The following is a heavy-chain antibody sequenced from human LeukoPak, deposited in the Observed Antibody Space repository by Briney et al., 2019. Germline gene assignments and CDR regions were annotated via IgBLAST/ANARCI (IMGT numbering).Heavy chain of an antibody. Sequence: PGGSLRLSCAASGFTFSSNWMSWVRQAPGKGLEWVSAISGSGGSTYYADSVKGRFTISRDNSKNTLYLQMNSLRAEDTAVYYCAKDWSDFWSGYYHPTPLDYWGQGTLVTVSS. CDR3: AKDWSDFWSGYYHPTPLDY. V-gene: IGHV3-23*01. CDR1: GFTFSSNW. CDR2: ISGSGGST. D-gene: IGHD3-3*01. J-gene: IGHJ4*02.